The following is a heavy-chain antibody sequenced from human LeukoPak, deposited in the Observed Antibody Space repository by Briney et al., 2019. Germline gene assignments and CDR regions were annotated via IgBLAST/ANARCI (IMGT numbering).Heavy chain of an antibody. CDR3: ARDRLYSSGWYKGIDY. D-gene: IGHD6-19*01. V-gene: IGHV1-18*01. CDR1: GYVFINYG. J-gene: IGHJ4*02. Sequence: ASVKVSCKASGYVFINYGISWVRQARGQGLEWMGWITGYNGNTDHAQKFQGRLIMTTDTSTSTAYMELRSLRGDDTAVYYCARDRLYSSGWYKGIDYWGQGTLVTVSS. CDR2: ITGYNGNT.